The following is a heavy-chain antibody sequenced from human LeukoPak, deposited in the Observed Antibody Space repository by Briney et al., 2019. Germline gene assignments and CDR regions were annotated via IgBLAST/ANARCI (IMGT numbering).Heavy chain of an antibody. D-gene: IGHD5/OR15-5a*01. Sequence: SLRLSCAASGFTFRSYGMHWGRQAPGKGLEWVAMIWYDGSNTYYADSVKGRFTISRENSKNTLFLQMDSLRAEDTAVYYCARDRSTTHFDYWGQGTLVTVSS. CDR2: IWYDGSNT. J-gene: IGHJ4*02. CDR3: ARDRSTTHFDY. CDR1: GFTFRSYG. V-gene: IGHV3-33*01.